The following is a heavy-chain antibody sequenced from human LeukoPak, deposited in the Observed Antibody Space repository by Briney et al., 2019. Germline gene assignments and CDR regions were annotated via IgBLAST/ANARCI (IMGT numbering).Heavy chain of an antibody. Sequence: SVKVSCKASGGTFSSYAISWVRQAPGQGLEWMGRIIPIFGTANYAQKFQGRVTITTDESTSTAYMELSSLRSEDTAVYYCARAVVPAATPDAFDIWGQGTMVTVSS. J-gene: IGHJ3*02. CDR2: IIPIFGTA. V-gene: IGHV1-69*05. CDR1: GGTFSSYA. D-gene: IGHD2-2*02. CDR3: ARAVVPAATPDAFDI.